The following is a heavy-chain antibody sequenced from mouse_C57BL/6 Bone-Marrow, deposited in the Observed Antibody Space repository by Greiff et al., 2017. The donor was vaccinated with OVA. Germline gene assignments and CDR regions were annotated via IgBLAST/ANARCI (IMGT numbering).Heavy chain of an antibody. CDR2: IDPCDSYT. D-gene: IGHD2-5*01. CDR3: ARQDSNYGWFAY. J-gene: IGHJ3*01. CDR1: GYTFTSYW. Sequence: QVQLQQPGAELVMPGASVKLSCKASGYTFTSYWMHWVKQRPGQGLEWIGEIDPCDSYTNYHQKFKGKSTVTVDKSSSTAYMQLSSLTSENSEVDYCARQDSNYGWFAYWGQGTLVTVSA. V-gene: IGHV1-69*01.